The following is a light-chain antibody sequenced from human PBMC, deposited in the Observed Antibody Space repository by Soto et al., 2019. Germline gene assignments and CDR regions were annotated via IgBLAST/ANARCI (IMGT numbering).Light chain of an antibody. J-gene: IGKJ3*01. CDR1: QSVRSN. CDR2: GAS. CDR3: HQYGLSPPYT. V-gene: IGKV3-20*01. Sequence: VMTQSTATLSVSPGEIVTLSCRASQSVRSNLAWYQHKPGEAPRLLIYGASTRATGIPDRFSGSGSGTDFTLTISRLEPADFAVYYCHQYGLSPPYTFGPGTKVDI.